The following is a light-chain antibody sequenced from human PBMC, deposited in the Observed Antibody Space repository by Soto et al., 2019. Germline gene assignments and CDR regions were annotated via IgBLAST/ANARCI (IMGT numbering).Light chain of an antibody. CDR2: GAS. CDR1: QSVSSS. V-gene: IGKV3-20*01. J-gene: IGKJ1*01. Sequence: EIVLTQSPGTLSLSPGERATLSCRASQSVSSSLAWYQQKPGQAPRLLIHGASSRATGIPDRFSGSGSGTDFTLTISRLEPEDFAVYYCQQYESSPRTFGQGTKVDIK. CDR3: QQYESSPRT.